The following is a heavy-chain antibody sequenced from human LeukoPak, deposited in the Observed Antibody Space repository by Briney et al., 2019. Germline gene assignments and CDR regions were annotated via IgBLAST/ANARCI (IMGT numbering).Heavy chain of an antibody. J-gene: IGHJ1*01. CDR3: VTERSGSFPA. Sequence: PGGSLRLSCAASGFTFSDYSMNWVRQATGKGLEWVSYISSIGATIYYADSVKGRFTISRDNAKNSLFLQMNSLKTEDTAVYYCVTERSGSFPAWGQGTLVTVSS. CDR1: GFTFSDYS. CDR2: ISSIGATI. D-gene: IGHD3-10*01. V-gene: IGHV3-48*01.